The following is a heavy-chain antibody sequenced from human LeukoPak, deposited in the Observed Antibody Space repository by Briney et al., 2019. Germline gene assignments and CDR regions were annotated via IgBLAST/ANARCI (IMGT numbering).Heavy chain of an antibody. D-gene: IGHD3-22*01. CDR2: MMYSGNT. CDR1: GDSVSSGSYY. J-gene: IGHJ4*02. CDR3: ARLPLLDHSGYYSI. Sequence: SETLSLTCTVSGDSVSSGSYYWGWLRQPPGKGLEWIGNMMYSGNTYHNPSLKSRVFMSVDRSKTQFSLELNSVTAADSTVYYCARLPLLDHSGYYSIWGQGTLVTVSS. V-gene: IGHV4-39*01.